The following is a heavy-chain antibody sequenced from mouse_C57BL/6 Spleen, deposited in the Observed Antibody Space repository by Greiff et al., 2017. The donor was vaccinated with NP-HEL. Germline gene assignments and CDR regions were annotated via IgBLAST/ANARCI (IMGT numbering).Heavy chain of an antibody. CDR1: GYTFTSYW. CDR3: AREILLYAMDY. CDR2: IHPNSGST. J-gene: IGHJ4*01. Sequence: QVQLQQSGAELVKPGASVKLSCKASGYTFTSYWMHWVKQRPGQGLEWIGMIHPNSGSTNYNEKFKSKATLTVDKSSSTAYMQLSSLTSEDSAVYYCAREILLYAMDYWGQGTSVTVSS. D-gene: IGHD1-1*01. V-gene: IGHV1-64*01.